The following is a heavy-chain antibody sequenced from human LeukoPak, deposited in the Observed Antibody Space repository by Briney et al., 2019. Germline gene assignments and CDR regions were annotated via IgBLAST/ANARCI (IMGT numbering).Heavy chain of an antibody. CDR3: AKYPNYCSGGSCIEYYFDY. D-gene: IGHD2-15*01. CDR1: GFTFGSYA. V-gene: IGHV3-23*01. Sequence: GGSLRLSCAASGFTFGSYAMSWVRQAPGKGLEWVSAISGSGGSTYYADSVKGRFTISRDNSKNTLYLQMNSLRAEDTAVYYCAKYPNYCSGGSCIEYYFDYWGQGTLVTVSS. J-gene: IGHJ4*02. CDR2: ISGSGGST.